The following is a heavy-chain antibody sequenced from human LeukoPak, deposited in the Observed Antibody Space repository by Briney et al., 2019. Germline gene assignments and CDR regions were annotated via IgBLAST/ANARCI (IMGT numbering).Heavy chain of an antibody. V-gene: IGHV3-49*04. Sequence: PGGSLRLSCTASGFTFGDYVMNWVRQAPGKGLEWAGFIRSKGYGGTTEYAASVKGRFMISRDDSKSIAYLQMNSLKTEDTAVYFCTRAGVTTNWFDPWGQGTLVTVSS. J-gene: IGHJ5*02. CDR2: IRSKGYGGTT. CDR3: TRAGVTTNWFDP. CDR1: GFTFGDYV. D-gene: IGHD2-8*01.